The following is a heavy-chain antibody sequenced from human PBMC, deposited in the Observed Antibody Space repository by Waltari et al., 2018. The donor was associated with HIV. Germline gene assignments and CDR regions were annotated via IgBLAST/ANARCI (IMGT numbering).Heavy chain of an antibody. D-gene: IGHD4-17*01. Sequence: EVQLVESGGGLVQPGGSLRLSCAASGFTFSSYWMSWVRQAPGKGLEWVANIKQDGSEKYYVDSVKGRFTISRDNAKNSLYLQMNSLRAEDTAVYYCARDQGYGGNPSGWFDPWGQGTLVTVSS. CDR1: GFTFSSYW. J-gene: IGHJ5*02. CDR2: IKQDGSEK. CDR3: ARDQGYGGNPSGWFDP. V-gene: IGHV3-7*01.